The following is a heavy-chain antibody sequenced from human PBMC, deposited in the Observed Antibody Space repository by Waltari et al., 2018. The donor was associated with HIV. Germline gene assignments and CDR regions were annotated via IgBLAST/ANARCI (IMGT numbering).Heavy chain of an antibody. D-gene: IGHD3-22*01. CDR2: IKQDGSEK. CDR3: ARDLSYYDSSGLSGFQH. Sequence: EVQLVESGGGLVQPGGSLRLSCAASGFTFSSYWMSWVRQATGKGLEWVANIKQDGSEKYYVDSVKGRFTISRDNAKNSLYLQMNSLRAEDTAVYYCARDLSYYDSSGLSGFQHWGQGTLVTVSS. V-gene: IGHV3-7*01. J-gene: IGHJ1*01. CDR1: GFTFSSYW.